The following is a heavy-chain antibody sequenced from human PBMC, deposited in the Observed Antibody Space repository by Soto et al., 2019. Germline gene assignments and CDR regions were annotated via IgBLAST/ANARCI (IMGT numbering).Heavy chain of an antibody. Sequence: SETLSLTCTVSGGSISSGDYYWSWIRQPPGKGLEWIGYIYYSGSTYYNPSLKSRVTISVDTSKNQFSLKLSSVTAADTAVYYCARALPGGRDYRYYFDYWGQGTLVTVSS. J-gene: IGHJ4*02. CDR2: IYYSGST. CDR1: GGSISSGDYY. V-gene: IGHV4-30-4*01. CDR3: ARALPGGRDYRYYFDY. D-gene: IGHD4-17*01.